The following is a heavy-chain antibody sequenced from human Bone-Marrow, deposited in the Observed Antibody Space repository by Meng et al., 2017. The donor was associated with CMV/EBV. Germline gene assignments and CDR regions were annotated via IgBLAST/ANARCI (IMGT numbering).Heavy chain of an antibody. CDR1: GGSISRHY. D-gene: IGHD2-2*01. CDR2: IYHTERT. V-gene: IGHV4-59*11. Sequence: SETLSLTCTVSGGSISRHYWSWIRQPPGKGLEWIGYIYHTERTNYNPSLKSRITISVDTSKNHFSLELRSVTAADTAVYYCARGSPNNGLYQLDYWGQGTLVTVSS. J-gene: IGHJ4*02. CDR3: ARGSPNNGLYQLDY.